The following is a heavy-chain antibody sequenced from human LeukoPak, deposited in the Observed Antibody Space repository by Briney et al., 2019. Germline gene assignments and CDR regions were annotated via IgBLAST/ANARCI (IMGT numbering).Heavy chain of an antibody. CDR3: ARDRGSAGGFDY. V-gene: IGHV4-59*01. D-gene: IGHD2-15*01. CDR2: IYYSGTI. CDR1: GXSISPYY. J-gene: IGHJ4*02. Sequence: SETLSLTCSVSGXSISPYYWSWIRQPPGKGLEWIGYIYYSGTINYNPSLKSRDTISVDTSKNQLSLKMSSVTAAETALYYCARDRGSAGGFDYWGQGTLVTVSS.